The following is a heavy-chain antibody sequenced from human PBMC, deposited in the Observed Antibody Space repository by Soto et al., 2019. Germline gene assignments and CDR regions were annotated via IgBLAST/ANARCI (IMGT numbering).Heavy chain of an antibody. CDR2: ISGSGGST. CDR3: AKYDSSGPFFDY. CDR1: GFTFSSNP. Sequence: GGSLRLSCAASGFTFSSNPLSWVRQAPGKGLEWVSAISGSGGSTYYADSVKGRFTISRDNSKNTLYLQMNSLRAEDTAVYYCAKYDSSGPFFDYWGQGTLVTVSS. V-gene: IGHV3-23*01. D-gene: IGHD3-22*01. J-gene: IGHJ4*02.